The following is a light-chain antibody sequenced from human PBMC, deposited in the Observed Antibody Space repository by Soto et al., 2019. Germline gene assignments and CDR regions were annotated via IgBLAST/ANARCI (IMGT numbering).Light chain of an antibody. Sequence: QSALSQPASVSGSPGQSITISCTGTSSDVGAHRFVSWYQQHPGKVPKLLIYEVDHRPSGVSDRFSASKSGNTASLTSSGLQADDEAEYYCSAYTSASTFFCGGTQLTVL. CDR2: EVD. CDR1: SSDVGAHRF. CDR3: SAYTSASTF. J-gene: IGLJ2*01. V-gene: IGLV2-14*01.